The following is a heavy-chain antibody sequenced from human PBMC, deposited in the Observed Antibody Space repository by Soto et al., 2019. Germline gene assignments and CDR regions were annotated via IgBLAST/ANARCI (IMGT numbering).Heavy chain of an antibody. CDR3: ARTLMCSSGNCSPN. J-gene: IGHJ4*02. CDR2: IHKNDGTV. CDR1: GFTFSSYS. D-gene: IGHD2-15*01. V-gene: IGHV3-48*01. Sequence: GGSLRLSCAASGFTFSSYSMNWVRQAPGKGLEWISYIHKNDGTVYYADSVRGRFTISRDDAKNSVYLQMNSLRAEDTAVYYCARTLMCSSGNCSPNWGQGTQVTVSS.